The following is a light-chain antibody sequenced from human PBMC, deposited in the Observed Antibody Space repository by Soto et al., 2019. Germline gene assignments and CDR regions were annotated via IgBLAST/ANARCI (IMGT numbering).Light chain of an antibody. CDR1: QSISGY. V-gene: IGKV1-39*01. CDR2: AAS. Sequence: DIQMTQSPSSLSASVGDRVAITCRASQSISGYLNWYQQKPGKAPNLLIYAASSLQSGVPSRFSGSGSGTDFTLTISSLQPEDFATYYCQQSYSTPRYTFGQGTKLEIK. J-gene: IGKJ2*01. CDR3: QQSYSTPRYT.